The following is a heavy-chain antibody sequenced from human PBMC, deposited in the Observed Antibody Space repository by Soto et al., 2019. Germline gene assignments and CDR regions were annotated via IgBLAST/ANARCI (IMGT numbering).Heavy chain of an antibody. J-gene: IGHJ3*01. V-gene: IGHV1-8*01. CDR3: ARVTRRWYQF. D-gene: IGHD2-15*01. Sequence: GSSVKVSCKASGYSFTSYYINWVRQATGQGLEWMGWMNPNSGNTGYAQKFQGRVTMTRNTSISTAYMELSSLRSEDTAVYYCARVTRRWYQFWGQGTMVTVSS. CDR2: MNPNSGNT. CDR1: GYSFTSYY.